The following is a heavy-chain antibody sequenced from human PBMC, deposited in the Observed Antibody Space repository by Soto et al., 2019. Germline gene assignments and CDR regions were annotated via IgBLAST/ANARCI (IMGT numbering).Heavy chain of an antibody. D-gene: IGHD4-17*01. J-gene: IGHJ4*02. CDR3: ARQDDYGDELDY. Sequence: SQTLCLPCTVSGGSISSSSYYWGWIRQPPGKGLEWIGSIYYSGSTYYNPSLKSRVTISVDTSKNRFSLKLSSVTAADTAVYYCARQDDYGDELDYWGQGTLVTVSS. V-gene: IGHV4-39*01. CDR1: GGSISSSSYY. CDR2: IYYSGST.